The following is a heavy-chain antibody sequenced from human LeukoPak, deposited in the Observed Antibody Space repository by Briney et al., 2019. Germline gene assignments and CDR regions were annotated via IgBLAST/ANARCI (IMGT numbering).Heavy chain of an antibody. D-gene: IGHD2-15*01. CDR3: AKAYHPTYCSGGSCWLDY. Sequence: GGSLRLSCAASGFTFSRCWMSWVRQAPGKGLEWVANIHQDGSDKYYVDSVKGRFTISRDNSKNTLYLQMNSLRAEDTAVYYCAKAYHPTYCSGGSCWLDYWGQGTLVTVSS. CDR1: GFTFSRCW. J-gene: IGHJ4*02. V-gene: IGHV3-7*01. CDR2: IHQDGSDK.